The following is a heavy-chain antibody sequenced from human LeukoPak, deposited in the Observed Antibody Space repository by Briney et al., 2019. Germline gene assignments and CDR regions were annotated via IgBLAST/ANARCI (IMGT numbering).Heavy chain of an antibody. Sequence: SETLSLTCTVSGGSISSSSYYWGWIRQPPGKGLEWIGSIYYSGSTYYNPSLKSRVTISVDTSKNQFSLKLSSVTAADTAVYYCAREEYYYDSSGYYAPTHYFDYWGQGTLVTVSS. J-gene: IGHJ4*02. CDR3: AREEYYYDSSGYYAPTHYFDY. V-gene: IGHV4-39*07. D-gene: IGHD3-22*01. CDR2: IYYSGST. CDR1: GGSISSSSYY.